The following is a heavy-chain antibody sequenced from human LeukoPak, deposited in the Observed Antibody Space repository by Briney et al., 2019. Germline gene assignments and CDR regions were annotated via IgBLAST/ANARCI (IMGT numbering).Heavy chain of an antibody. Sequence: GASVKVSCKASGYTFTSYHMHWVRQAPGQGLEWMGIINPSGGSTSYALKFQGRVTMTRDMSTSTVYMELSSLRSEDTAVYYCARAVRTGSGPSFDPWGQGTLVTVSS. J-gene: IGHJ5*02. CDR3: ARAVRTGSGPSFDP. V-gene: IGHV1-46*01. CDR2: INPSGGST. D-gene: IGHD3-10*01. CDR1: GYTFTSYH.